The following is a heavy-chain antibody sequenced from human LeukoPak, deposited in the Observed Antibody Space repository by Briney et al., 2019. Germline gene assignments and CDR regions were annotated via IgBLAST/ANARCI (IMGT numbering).Heavy chain of an antibody. V-gene: IGHV1-2*02. CDR3: ASEAYCSGGSCSLHRVAS. J-gene: IGHJ4*02. CDR2: IDTNSGGT. Sequence: ASVKVSCKASRYTFTAYYMHWVRQAPGQGLEWMGWIDTNSGGTNYAQKFQGRVTITRDTSIGTAYMELSSLISDDTAVYYCASEAYCSGGSCSLHRVASWGQGTLVTVSS. D-gene: IGHD2-15*01. CDR1: RYTFTAYY.